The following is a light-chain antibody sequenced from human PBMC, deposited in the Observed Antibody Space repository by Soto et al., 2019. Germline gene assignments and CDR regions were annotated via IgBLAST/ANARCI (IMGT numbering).Light chain of an antibody. CDR3: QQCRNWPLT. CDR2: DAS. Sequence: ENVMTQSPAPLSVSPGEGATPSCKASQNVYNNLAWYQQRPGQPPRLLIYDASTRATGFSARFSGSGYGTEFTLTISSLQSEDFAVYFCQQCRNWPLTFGGGTKV. CDR1: QNVYNN. J-gene: IGKJ4*01. V-gene: IGKV3-15*01.